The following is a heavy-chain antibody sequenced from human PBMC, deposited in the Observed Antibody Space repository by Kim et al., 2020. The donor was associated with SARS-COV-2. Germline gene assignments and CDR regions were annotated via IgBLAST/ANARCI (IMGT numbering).Heavy chain of an antibody. Sequence: ADSVKGRFTISRDNSKNTVYLQMNSLRAEDTAVYYCAKGVVATTGGNFDYWGHGTLVTVSS. D-gene: IGHD2-15*01. V-gene: IGHV3-23*01. J-gene: IGHJ4*01. CDR3: AKGVVATTGGNFDY.